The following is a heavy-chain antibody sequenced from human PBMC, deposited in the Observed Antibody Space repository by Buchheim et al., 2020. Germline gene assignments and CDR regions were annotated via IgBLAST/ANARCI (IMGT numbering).Heavy chain of an antibody. CDR1: GFTFSSYA. CDR3: ARGAYCSGGSCYGGDY. V-gene: IGHV3-23*01. D-gene: IGHD2-15*01. J-gene: IGHJ4*02. CDR2: ISGSGGST. Sequence: EVQLLESGGGLVQPGGSLRLSCAASGFTFSSYAMSWVRQAPGKGLEWVSAISGSGGSTYYADSVKGRFTISRDNSKHRLYLQMNSLRAEDTAVYYCARGAYCSGGSCYGGDYWGQGTL.